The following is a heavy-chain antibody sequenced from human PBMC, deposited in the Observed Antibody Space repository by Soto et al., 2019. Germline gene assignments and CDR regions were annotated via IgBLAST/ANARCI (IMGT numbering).Heavy chain of an antibody. V-gene: IGHV1-18*01. CDR1: GYTFTSYG. J-gene: IGHJ4*02. CDR3: ARVRDYYDSSGYYVDY. CDR2: ISAYNGNT. Sequence: ASAKVSCKAXGYTFTSYGISLLRHSPGQGLEWMGWISAYNGNTNYAQKLQGRVTMTTDTSTSTAYMELRSLRSDDTAVYYCARVRDYYDSSGYYVDYWGQGTLVTVSS. D-gene: IGHD3-22*01.